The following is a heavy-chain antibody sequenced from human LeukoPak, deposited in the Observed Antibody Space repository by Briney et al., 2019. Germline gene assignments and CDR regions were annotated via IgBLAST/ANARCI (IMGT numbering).Heavy chain of an antibody. CDR1: GGSISSSSYY. CDR3: ARDFLSYYGSGSYGY. D-gene: IGHD3-10*01. Sequence: SETLSLTCTVSGGSISSSSYYWGWIRQPPGKGLEWIGSIYYSGSTYYNPSLKSRVTISVDTSKNQFSLKLSSVTAADTAVYYCARDFLSYYGSGSYGYWGQGTLVTVSS. J-gene: IGHJ4*02. V-gene: IGHV4-39*07. CDR2: IYYSGST.